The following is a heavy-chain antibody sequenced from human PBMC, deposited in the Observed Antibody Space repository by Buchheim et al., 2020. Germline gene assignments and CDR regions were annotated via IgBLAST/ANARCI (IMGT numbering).Heavy chain of an antibody. CDR3: AKGRYCISTTCPAIGTDGMDV. Sequence: QVQVVESGGGVVQPGRSLRLSCAASGFTFSRHGMHWVRQAPGKGLEWVAVISYDGNNKNYADSVKGRFTISSDNSKSTLSLQMNSLRAEDTAVYYCAKGRYCISTTCPAIGTDGMDVWGQGTT. V-gene: IGHV3-30*18. CDR2: ISYDGNNK. D-gene: IGHD2-2*01. J-gene: IGHJ6*02. CDR1: GFTFSRHG.